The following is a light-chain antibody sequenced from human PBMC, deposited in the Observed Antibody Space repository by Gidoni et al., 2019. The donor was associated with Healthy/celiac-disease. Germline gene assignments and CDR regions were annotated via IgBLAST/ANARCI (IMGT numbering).Light chain of an antibody. Sequence: EIVLTQSPATLSLSPGERATLSCRASQSVSSYLAWYQQKPGQAPRLLIYVASNRATGIPARFSGSGSGTDFTLTISSLEPEDFAVYYCQQRSNWPLTFGGGTKVEIQ. CDR3: QQRSNWPLT. CDR1: QSVSSY. V-gene: IGKV3-11*01. CDR2: VAS. J-gene: IGKJ4*01.